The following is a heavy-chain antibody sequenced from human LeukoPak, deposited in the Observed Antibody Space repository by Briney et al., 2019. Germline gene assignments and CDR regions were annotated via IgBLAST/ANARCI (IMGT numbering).Heavy chain of an antibody. V-gene: IGHV4-34*01. Sequence: SETLSLTCAVYGGSFSGYYWSWIRQPPGKGLEWIGEINHSGSTNYNPSLKSRVTISVDTSKNQFSLKLSSVTAADTAVYYCHQYCGGDCPLYYYGMDVWSQGTTVTVSS. CDR3: HQYCGGDCPLYYYGMDV. CDR2: INHSGST. D-gene: IGHD2-21*02. J-gene: IGHJ6*02. CDR1: GGSFSGYY.